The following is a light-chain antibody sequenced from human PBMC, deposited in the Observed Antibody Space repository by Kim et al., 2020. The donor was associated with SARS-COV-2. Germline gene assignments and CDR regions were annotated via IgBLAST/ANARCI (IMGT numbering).Light chain of an antibody. J-gene: IGKJ1*01. CDR2: AAS. Sequence: DIQMTQSPSSLSASVGDRVTITCRASQDISNYLAWYQQKPGKVPKLLIYAASALQLGVPSRFSGSGSGTDFTLTVTSLQPEDVATYYCQKYNSAPWTFGQGTRWIS. CDR1: QDISNY. V-gene: IGKV1-27*01. CDR3: QKYNSAPWT.